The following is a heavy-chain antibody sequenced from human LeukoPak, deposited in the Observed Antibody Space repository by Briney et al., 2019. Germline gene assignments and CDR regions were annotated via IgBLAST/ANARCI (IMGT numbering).Heavy chain of an antibody. CDR1: GYTFTSYY. V-gene: IGHV1-2*02. D-gene: IGHD3-3*01. J-gene: IGHJ4*02. CDR3: ARARLRFLEWFTY. CDR2: INPNSGGT. Sequence: ASVKVSCKASGYTFTSYYMHWVRQAPGQGLEWMGWINPNSGGTNYAQKFQGRVTMTRDTSISTAYMELSRLRSDDTAVYYCARARLRFLEWFTYWGQGTLVTVSS.